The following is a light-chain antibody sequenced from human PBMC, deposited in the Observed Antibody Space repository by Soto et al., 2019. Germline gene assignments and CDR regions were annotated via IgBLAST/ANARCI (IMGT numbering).Light chain of an antibody. CDR3: SSYGGRNNLL. CDR2: EVS. V-gene: IGLV2-8*01. CDR1: SSDVGGYNY. Sequence: QSALTQPPSASGSPGQSVTISCTGTSSDVGGYNYVSWYQQHPGVAPKVMIYEVSKRPSGVPDRFSGSKSGNTASLTVSGLQAEDEADYYCSSYGGRNNLLFGGGTQLTVL. J-gene: IGLJ2*01.